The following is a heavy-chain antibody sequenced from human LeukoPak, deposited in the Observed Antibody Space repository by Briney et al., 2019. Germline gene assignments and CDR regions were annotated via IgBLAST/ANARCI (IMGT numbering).Heavy chain of an antibody. CDR2: INHSGST. Sequence: SETLSLTCTVSGGSISGYYWSWIRQPPGKGLEWIGEINHSGSTNYNPSLKSRVTISVDTSKNQFSLKLSSVTAADTAVYYCARQIRYFDWSSRAPFDYWGQGTLVTVSS. CDR3: ARQIRYFDWSSRAPFDY. V-gene: IGHV4-34*01. CDR1: GGSISGYY. J-gene: IGHJ4*02. D-gene: IGHD3-9*01.